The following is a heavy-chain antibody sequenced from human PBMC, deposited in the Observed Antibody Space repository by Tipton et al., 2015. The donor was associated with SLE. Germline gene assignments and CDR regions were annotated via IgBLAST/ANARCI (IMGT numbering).Heavy chain of an antibody. J-gene: IGHJ4*02. CDR2: ISYSGST. V-gene: IGHV4-61*05. Sequence: TLSLTCTVSGGSISSSSYYWGWIRQPPGKGLEGIGYISYSGSTSFNPSLESRTTISLDTSKNHFSLKLSSVTAADTAIYYCARQLGWGDPFAFDYWGQGTLVTVSS. D-gene: IGHD2-21*02. CDR1: GGSISSSSYY. CDR3: ARQLGWGDPFAFDY.